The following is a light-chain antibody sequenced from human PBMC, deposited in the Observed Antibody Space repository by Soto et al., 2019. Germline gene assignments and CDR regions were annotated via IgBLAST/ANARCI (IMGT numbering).Light chain of an antibody. CDR2: EVS. J-gene: IGLJ2*01. V-gene: IGLV2-14*01. CDR3: SSYTSNNTPVV. Sequence: QSALTQPASVSGSPGQSITISCTGTSSDVGNYNYVSWYQQHPGKAPKLMIYEVSNRPSGVSYRFSGSKSGNTASLTISGLQAEDEADYYCSSYTSNNTPVVFGGGTKLTVL. CDR1: SSDVGNYNY.